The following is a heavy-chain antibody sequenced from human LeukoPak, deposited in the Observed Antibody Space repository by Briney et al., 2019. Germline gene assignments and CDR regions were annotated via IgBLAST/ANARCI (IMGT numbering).Heavy chain of an antibody. CDR1: GGSISSYY. J-gene: IGHJ4*02. CDR2: IYYSGST. V-gene: IGHV4-59*01. D-gene: IGHD5-18*01. CDR3: ARGDTASFFDY. Sequence: PSETLSLTCTVSGGSISSYYWSWIRQPPGKGLEWIGYIYYSGSTNYNPSLKSRVTISVDTSKNQFSLKLSSVTAADTAVYCCARGDTASFFDYWGQGTLVTVSS.